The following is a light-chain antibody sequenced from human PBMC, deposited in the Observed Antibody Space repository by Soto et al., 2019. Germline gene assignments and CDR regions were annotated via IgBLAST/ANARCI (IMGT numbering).Light chain of an antibody. CDR3: QQYSNSAT. V-gene: IGKV3-20*01. CDR2: GAS. CDR1: QSVRNNY. J-gene: IGKJ1*01. Sequence: EFVLTQSPGTLSLSPGERATLSCRASQSVRNNYLAWYQQKPGQAPRLLIYGASTRATGIPDRFSGSGSGTDFTLTISRLEPEDFAVYYCQQYSNSATFGQGTKVDIK.